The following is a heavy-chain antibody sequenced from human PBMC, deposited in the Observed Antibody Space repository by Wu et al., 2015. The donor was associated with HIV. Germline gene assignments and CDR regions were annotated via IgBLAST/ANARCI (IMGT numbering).Heavy chain of an antibody. V-gene: IGHV1-18*01. Sequence: QVQLVQSGAEVKKPGASVRVSCKASGYTFTSYGICWVRQAPGQGLEWMGWITAYNGHTNYAQNIQGRVTMTTDTSTSTAYMELRSLRSDDTAVYYCARGRQFELIDDAFDIWGQGTMVTVSS. CDR3: ARGRQFELIDDAFDI. CDR1: GYTFTSYG. CDR2: ITAYNGHT. D-gene: IGHD3-22*01. J-gene: IGHJ3*02.